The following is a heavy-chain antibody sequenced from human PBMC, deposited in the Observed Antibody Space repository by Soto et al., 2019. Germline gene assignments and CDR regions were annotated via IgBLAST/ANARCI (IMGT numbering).Heavy chain of an antibody. Sequence: SETLSLTCTVSGGSISSSSYYWGWIRQPPGKGLEWIGYIYLIGSTYYSPSLKSRVTIPIDRSKNQFSLNLSSVTAADTAVYYCARGLITGSQYSGGWYYFDSWGQGTQVTVSS. V-gene: IGHV4-39*07. CDR2: IYLIGST. J-gene: IGHJ4*02. D-gene: IGHD1-26*01. CDR3: ARGLITGSQYSGGWYYFDS. CDR1: GGSISSSSYY.